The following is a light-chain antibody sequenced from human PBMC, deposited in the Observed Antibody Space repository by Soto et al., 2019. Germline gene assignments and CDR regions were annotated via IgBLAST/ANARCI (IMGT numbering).Light chain of an antibody. V-gene: IGLV1-47*01. Sequence: QSVLTQPPSASGPPGQRVAIPCSGSTSNIGSKYVYWYQQLPGTAPKLLIYRNNQRPSGVPDRFSGSNSGTPASLAISGRGSEVEAVYHDAEWNGGLSGRVLAGGTKLTLL. CDR2: RNN. CDR1: TSNIGSKY. CDR3: AEWNGGLSGRV. J-gene: IGLJ3*02.